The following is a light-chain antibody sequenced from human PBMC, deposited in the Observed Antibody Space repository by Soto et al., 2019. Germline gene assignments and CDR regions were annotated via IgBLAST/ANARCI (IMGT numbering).Light chain of an antibody. CDR3: SSYTSSSTLV. V-gene: IGLV2-14*02. CDR2: EVT. Sequence: QSVLTQPASVSGSPGQSITISCTGTNSDLGTYNLVSWYQQHPGKAPKTIIYEVTKRPSGVSNRFSGAKSGNTASLTISGLQAEDEADYYCSSYTSSSTLVFGGGTKLTVL. J-gene: IGLJ3*02. CDR1: NSDLGTYNL.